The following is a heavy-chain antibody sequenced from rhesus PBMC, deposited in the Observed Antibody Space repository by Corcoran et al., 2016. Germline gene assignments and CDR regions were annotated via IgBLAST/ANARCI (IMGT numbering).Heavy chain of an antibody. D-gene: IGHD4-23*01. CDR3: TRHVYSNYDY. CDR2: IHGSRGST. J-gene: IGHJ4*01. CDR1: GGSISVHYA. Sequence: QVQLPESGPGLVKPSETLSLTCAVAGGSISVHYARSLSRQPPGKGLRWVGYIHGSRGSTNYNPSLKTRVTVSKDTSKNEFSLKLSSATAADTAVYYCTRHVYSNYDYWGQGVLVTVSS. V-gene: IGHV4-76*01.